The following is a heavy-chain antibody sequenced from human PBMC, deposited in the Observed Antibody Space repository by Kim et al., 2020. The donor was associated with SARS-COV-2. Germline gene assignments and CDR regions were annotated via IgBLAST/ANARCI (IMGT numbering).Heavy chain of an antibody. CDR1: GYTFTSYD. CDR2: MNPNSGNT. D-gene: IGHD3-22*01. CDR3: AMGLYYYDSSGYQPDAFDI. Sequence: ASVKVSCKASGYTFTSYDINWVRQATGQGLEWMGWMNPNSGNTGYAQKFQGRVTMTRNTSISTAYMELSSLRSEDTAVYYCAMGLYYYDSSGYQPDAFDIWGQGTMVTVSS. V-gene: IGHV1-8*01. J-gene: IGHJ3*02.